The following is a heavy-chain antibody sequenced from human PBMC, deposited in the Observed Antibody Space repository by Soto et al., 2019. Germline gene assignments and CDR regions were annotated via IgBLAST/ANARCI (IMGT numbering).Heavy chain of an antibody. Sequence: SETLSLTCTVSGGSISKGDYYWSWIRQPPGKGLEWIGYIYYSGSTYYNPSLKSRGTISVDTSKNQFSLKLSSVTAADTAVYYFAREGTDGSRLDPLAQETLVTVSS. V-gene: IGHV4-30-4*01. CDR3: AREGTDGSRLDP. CDR2: IYYSGST. CDR1: GGSISKGDYY. J-gene: IGHJ5*02. D-gene: IGHD6-13*01.